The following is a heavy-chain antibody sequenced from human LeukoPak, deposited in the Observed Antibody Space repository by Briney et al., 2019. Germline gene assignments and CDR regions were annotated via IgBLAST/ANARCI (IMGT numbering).Heavy chain of an antibody. CDR1: GFTFRSYP. CDR3: AKYYSTSGSSGGRVFDY. CDR2: IGSNAGDT. J-gene: IGHJ4*02. Sequence: GGSLRLSCAASGFTFRSYPMTWVRQAPGKGLEWVSTIGSNAGDTHYADPVKGRFTISRDNSKNSLYLQMNSLRAEDTAVYYCAKYYSTSGSSGGRVFDYWGQGTLVTVSS. D-gene: IGHD3-10*01. V-gene: IGHV3-23*01.